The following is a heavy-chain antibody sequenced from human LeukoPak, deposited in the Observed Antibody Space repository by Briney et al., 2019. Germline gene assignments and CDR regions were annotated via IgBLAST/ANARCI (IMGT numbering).Heavy chain of an antibody. CDR2: ITSTSTYI. V-gene: IGHV3-21*01. J-gene: IGHJ4*02. D-gene: IGHD3-22*01. CDR1: GFSLYTYS. Sequence: GGSLRLSCAVSGFSLYTYSMNWVRQAPGKGLEWVSSITSTSTYIYYADLVKGRFTISRDNAKNSLYLQMNSLRVEDTAVYYCARVGSAAPVTSSGHTIDYWGQGTLVIVSS. CDR3: ARVGSAAPVTSSGHTIDY.